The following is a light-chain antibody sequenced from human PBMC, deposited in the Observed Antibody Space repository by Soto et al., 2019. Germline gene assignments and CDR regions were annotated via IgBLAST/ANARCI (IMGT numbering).Light chain of an antibody. V-gene: IGKV1-5*01. J-gene: IGKJ2*01. Sequence: DIQMTQSPSTLSASVGDRVTITCRASQSISSWLAWYQQKPGKVPKLLIYDASSLESGVPSRFSGSGSGTEFTLTISSLQPDDFATYYCQQYNSPYTFGQGTKLEIK. CDR2: DAS. CDR3: QQYNSPYT. CDR1: QSISSW.